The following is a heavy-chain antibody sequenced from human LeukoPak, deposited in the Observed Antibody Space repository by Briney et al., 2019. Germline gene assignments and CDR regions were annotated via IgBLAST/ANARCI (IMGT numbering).Heavy chain of an antibody. Sequence: GGSLRLSCAASGFSVSGNYMSWVRQAPGKGLEWVSFIHTAGSTFYADSVKGRFTISRDNSKNTLYLQMNSLRAEDTAVYYCARREDYHDSPGAFDIWGQGTMVTVSS. CDR2: IHTAGST. J-gene: IGHJ3*02. D-gene: IGHD3-22*01. V-gene: IGHV3-66*01. CDR3: ARREDYHDSPGAFDI. CDR1: GFSVSGNY.